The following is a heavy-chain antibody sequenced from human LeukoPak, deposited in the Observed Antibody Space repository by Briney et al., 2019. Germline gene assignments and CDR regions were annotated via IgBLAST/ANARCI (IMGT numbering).Heavy chain of an antibody. D-gene: IGHD3-22*01. CDR1: GYSISSGYY. CDR2: INHSGST. V-gene: IGHV4-38-2*01. CDR3: ARGRYYYDSSGYSDY. J-gene: IGHJ4*02. Sequence: SETLSLTCAVSGYSISSGYYWGWIRQPPGKGLEWIGEINHSGSTNYNPSLKSRVTISVDTSKNQFSLKLSSVTAADTAVYYCARGRYYYDSSGYSDYWGQGTLVTVSS.